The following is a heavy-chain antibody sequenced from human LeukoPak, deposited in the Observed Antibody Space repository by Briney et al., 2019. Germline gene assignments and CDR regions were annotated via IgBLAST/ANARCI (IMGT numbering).Heavy chain of an antibody. CDR2: IYYSGST. V-gene: IGHV4-39*07. D-gene: IGHD5-24*01. Sequence: SETLSLTCTVSGGSISSSSYYWGWIRQPPGKGLEWIGSIYYSGSTYYNPSLKSRVTISVDTSKNQFSLKLSSVTAADTAVYYCARGGDGYKLLDYWGQGTLVTVSS. CDR1: GGSISSSSYY. J-gene: IGHJ4*02. CDR3: ARGGDGYKLLDY.